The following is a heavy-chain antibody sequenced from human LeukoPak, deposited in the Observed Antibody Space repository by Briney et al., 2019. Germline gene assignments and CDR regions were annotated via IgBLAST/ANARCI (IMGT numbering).Heavy chain of an antibody. J-gene: IGHJ4*02. D-gene: IGHD5-18*01. CDR1: GFTFSSYA. V-gene: IGHV3-23*01. CDR3: AKIGETWIRLWLQHPFDY. Sequence: PGGSLRLSCAASGFTFSSYAMSWVRQAPGKGLEWVSAISGSGGSTYYADSVKGRFTISRDNSKNTLYLQMNSLRAEDTAVYYCAKIGETWIRLWLQHPFDYWGQGTLVTVSS. CDR2: ISGSGGST.